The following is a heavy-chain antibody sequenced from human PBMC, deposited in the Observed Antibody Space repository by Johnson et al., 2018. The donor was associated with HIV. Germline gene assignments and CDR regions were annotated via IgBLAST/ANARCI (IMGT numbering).Heavy chain of an antibody. D-gene: IGHD3-9*01. V-gene: IGHV3-53*01. CDR1: GFTVSSNY. J-gene: IGHJ3*02. CDR3: AKDLRVFDWFNAYDAFDI. CDR2: IKSDGSSI. Sequence: VQLVESGGGLIQPGGSLRLSCVGSGFTVSSNYMSWVRQAPGKGLEWVSRIKSDGSSITYADSVQGRFPISRDNSKNQLYLQMNSLRADDTAVHYCAKDLRVFDWFNAYDAFDIWGQGTMVTVSS.